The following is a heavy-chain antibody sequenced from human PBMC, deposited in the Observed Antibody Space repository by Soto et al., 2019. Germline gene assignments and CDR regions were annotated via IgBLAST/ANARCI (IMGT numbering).Heavy chain of an antibody. CDR1: GFTFSGSS. CDR3: AYKGGALEGGY. V-gene: IGHV3-73*01. CDR2: IRSKDHDYAT. Sequence: EVQLVESGGGLVQPGGSLKLSCATSGFTFSGSSMHWVRQASGKGLEWVGRIRSKDHDYATAYAASVKGRFTVSRDDSQSTAYLQMNSLRIEDTAVYYCAYKGGALEGGYWGQGTLVTVSS. J-gene: IGHJ4*02. D-gene: IGHD1-1*01.